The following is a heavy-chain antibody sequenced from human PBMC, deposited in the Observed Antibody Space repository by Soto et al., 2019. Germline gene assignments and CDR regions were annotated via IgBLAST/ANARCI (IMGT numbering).Heavy chain of an antibody. D-gene: IGHD3-10*01. Sequence: ASVKVSCKASGYTFTSYAMHWVRQAPGQRLEWMGWINAGNGNTKYSQKFQGRVTITRDTSASTAYMELSSLRSEDTAVYYCARDLPQLLWFGELTADYYYGMDVSGQGTTVTVSS. CDR3: ARDLPQLLWFGELTADYYYGMDV. J-gene: IGHJ6*02. CDR1: GYTFTSYA. CDR2: INAGNGNT. V-gene: IGHV1-3*01.